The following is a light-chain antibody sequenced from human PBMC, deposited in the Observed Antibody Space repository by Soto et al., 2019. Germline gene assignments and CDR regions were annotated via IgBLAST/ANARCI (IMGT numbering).Light chain of an antibody. CDR2: EVN. J-gene: IGLJ3*02. CDR3: GAHAGSNTWV. CDR1: SGDIGAYNY. V-gene: IGLV2-8*01. Sequence: QSALTQSPSASASPGQSVTISCTGSSGDIGAYNYVSWYQQHPGKAPKLIIYEVNKRPSGVPDRFSGSKSGIMASLTVSGLQADDEADYYCGAHAGSNTWVFGGGTQLTVL.